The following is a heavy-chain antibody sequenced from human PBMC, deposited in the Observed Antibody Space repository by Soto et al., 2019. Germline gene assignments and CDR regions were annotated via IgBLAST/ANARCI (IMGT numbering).Heavy chain of an antibody. CDR3: ARRRGRVDYGAFDI. CDR2: IYWNDDK. CDR1: GFSLSTSGVG. V-gene: IGHV2-5*01. J-gene: IGHJ3*02. D-gene: IGHD4-17*01. Sequence: QITLKESGPPLVKPTQTLTLTCTFSGFSLSTSGVGVGWIRKPPGKALEWLGLIYWNDDKRYSPTLKSRLTITKATAKTQVVLTMTNMSPVATATYYCARRRGRVDYGAFDIWGQGTMVTVSS.